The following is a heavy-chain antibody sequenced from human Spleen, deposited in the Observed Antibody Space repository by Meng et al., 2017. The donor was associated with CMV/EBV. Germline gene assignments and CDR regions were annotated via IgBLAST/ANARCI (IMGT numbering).Heavy chain of an antibody. CDR1: GYTFTSYD. CDR3: SRHRRTDIYYYGMDV. Sequence: ASVKVSCKASGYTFTSYDINWVRQATGQGLEWMGWMNPNSGNTGYAQKFQGRVTMTRDTSISTVYMELSRLRSDDAAVFFCSRHRRTDIYYYGMDVWGQGTTVTVSS. CDR2: MNPNSGNT. D-gene: IGHD2-2*01. V-gene: IGHV1-8*02. J-gene: IGHJ6*02.